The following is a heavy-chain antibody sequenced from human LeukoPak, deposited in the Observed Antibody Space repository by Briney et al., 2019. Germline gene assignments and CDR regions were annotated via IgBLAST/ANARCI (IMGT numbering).Heavy chain of an antibody. CDR3: AREVRRFSWYMDV. CDR2: IYYSGST. CDR1: GGSISSSSYY. J-gene: IGHJ6*03. V-gene: IGHV4-39*07. D-gene: IGHD3-3*01. Sequence: PSETLSLTCTVSGGSISSSSYYWGWIRQPPGKGLEWIGSIYYSGSTYYNPSLKSRVTISVDTSKNQFSLKLSSVTAADTAVYYCAREVRRFSWYMDVWGKGTTVTVSS.